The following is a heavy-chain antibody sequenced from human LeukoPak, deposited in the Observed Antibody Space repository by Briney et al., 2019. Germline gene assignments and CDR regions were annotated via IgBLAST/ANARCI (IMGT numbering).Heavy chain of an antibody. J-gene: IGHJ6*02. Sequence: SETLSLTCTVSGGSISSYYWSWIRQPPGKGPEWIGYIYYSGSTNYNPSLKSRVTISVDTSKNQFSLKLSSVTAADTAVYYCARGITGMDVWGQGTTVTVSS. CDR1: GGSISSYY. CDR3: ARGITGMDV. CDR2: IYYSGST. D-gene: IGHD1-20*01. V-gene: IGHV4-59*01.